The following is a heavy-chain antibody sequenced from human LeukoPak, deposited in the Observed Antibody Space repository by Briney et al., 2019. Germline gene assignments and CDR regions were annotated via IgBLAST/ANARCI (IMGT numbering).Heavy chain of an antibody. J-gene: IGHJ3*02. CDR1: GFTVSSNY. Sequence: QPGGSLRLSCAASGFTVSSNYMSWVRQAPGKGLEWVSIIYSGVSTYYADSVKGRFTISRHNSKNTLYLQMNSLRAEDTAVYYCAREVGGSAFDIWGQGTMVTVSS. CDR3: AREVGGSAFDI. V-gene: IGHV3-53*04. D-gene: IGHD3-16*01. CDR2: IYSGVST.